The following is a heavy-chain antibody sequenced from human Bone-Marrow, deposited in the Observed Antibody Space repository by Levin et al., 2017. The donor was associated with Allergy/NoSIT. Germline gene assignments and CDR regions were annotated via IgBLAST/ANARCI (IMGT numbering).Heavy chain of an antibody. CDR3: TRDWGKYSDFWSGYYAPPYYYYGMDV. CDR2: IRSKAYGGTT. V-gene: IGHV3-49*03. Sequence: GESLKISCTASGFTFGDYAMSWFRQAPGKGLEWVGCIRSKAYGGTTEYAASVKGRFTISRDESKSIAYLQMNSLTTEDTAVYYCTRDWGKYSDFWSGYYAPPYYYYGMDVWGQGTTVTVSS. J-gene: IGHJ6*02. CDR1: GFTFGDYA. D-gene: IGHD3-3*01.